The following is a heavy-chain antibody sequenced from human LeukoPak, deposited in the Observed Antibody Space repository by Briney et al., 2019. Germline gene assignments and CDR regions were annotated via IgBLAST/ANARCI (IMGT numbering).Heavy chain of an antibody. Sequence: SETLSLTCSVSGGSITGYYWSWIRQPPGKGLEWIGYIHYSGSTKYNPSLQSRVTISVDTSKNQFSLKLSSVTAADTAVYYCARVISHGYSDYWDQGTLVTVSS. CDR2: IHYSGST. CDR1: GGSITGYY. D-gene: IGHD3-16*02. CDR3: ARVISHGYSDY. V-gene: IGHV4-59*01. J-gene: IGHJ4*02.